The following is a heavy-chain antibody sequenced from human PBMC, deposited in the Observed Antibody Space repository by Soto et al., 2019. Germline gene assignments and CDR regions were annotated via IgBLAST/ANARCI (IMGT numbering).Heavy chain of an antibody. J-gene: IGHJ4*02. CDR3: ARGRYYYDSSGYYYELFDY. V-gene: IGHV3-13*01. Sequence: GGSLRLSCAASGFTFSSYDMHWVRQATGKGLEWVSAIGTAGDTYYPGSVKGRFTISRENAKNSLYLQMNSLRAEDTAVYYCARGRYYYDSSGYYYELFDYWGQGTLVTVSS. CDR2: IGTAGDT. D-gene: IGHD3-22*01. CDR1: GFTFSSYD.